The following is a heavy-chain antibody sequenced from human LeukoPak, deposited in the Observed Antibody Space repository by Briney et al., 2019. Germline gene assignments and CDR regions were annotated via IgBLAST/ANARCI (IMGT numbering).Heavy chain of an antibody. CDR3: AKAPRMRSWYSGADYFDY. Sequence: GGSLILSFAASGFTFSSYAMSSVRQAPGKGLELVSAISGSDGSTYYAASAKGRFTISRDNSKNTLYLQMNSLRAEDTAVDYCAKAPRMRSWYSGADYFDYWGQGTLVTVSS. CDR1: GFTFSSYA. CDR2: ISGSDGST. V-gene: IGHV3-23*01. D-gene: IGHD6-13*01. J-gene: IGHJ4*02.